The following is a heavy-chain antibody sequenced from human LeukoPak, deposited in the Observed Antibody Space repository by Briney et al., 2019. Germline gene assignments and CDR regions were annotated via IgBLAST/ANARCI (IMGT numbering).Heavy chain of an antibody. CDR1: GGSISSYY. D-gene: IGHD6-19*01. Sequence: SETLSLTCTVSGGSISSYYWSWIRQPPGKGLEWIGYIYYSGSTNYNPSLKSRVTISVDTSKNQFSLKLSSVTAADTAVYYCARESSGWPDYWGQGTLVTVSS. J-gene: IGHJ4*02. CDR3: ARESSGWPDY. V-gene: IGHV4-59*01. CDR2: IYYSGST.